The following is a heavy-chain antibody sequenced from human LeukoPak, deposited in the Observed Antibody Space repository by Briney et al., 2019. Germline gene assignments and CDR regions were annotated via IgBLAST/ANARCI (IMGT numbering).Heavy chain of an antibody. CDR1: GLTFSDTN. D-gene: IGHD4-17*01. CDR3: ARRAHDCGDSHAFDV. CDR2: IRGVPTDL. V-gene: IGHV3-11*01. J-gene: IGHJ3*01. Sequence: GESLRLSCVASGLTFSDTNLAWIRQAPGKGLEWISYIRGVPTDLYYADSVKGRFTISRDNAKNSLYLQMNSLRAEDTAIYYCARRAHDCGDSHAFDVWGQGTMVTVSS.